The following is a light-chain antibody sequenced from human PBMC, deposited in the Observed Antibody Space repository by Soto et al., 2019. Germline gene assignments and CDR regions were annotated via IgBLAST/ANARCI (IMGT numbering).Light chain of an antibody. CDR3: QQYNEWPET. J-gene: IGKJ1*01. CDR1: QSVGRSY. Sequence: EIVLTQSPGTLSLSPGERATLSCRASQSVGRSYLAWYQQKAGQAPRLLIHGASTRATGIPGRFSGSGSGTEFTLIISSLQSEDFAVYYCQQYNEWPETFGHGTKVDIK. V-gene: IGKV3-15*01. CDR2: GAS.